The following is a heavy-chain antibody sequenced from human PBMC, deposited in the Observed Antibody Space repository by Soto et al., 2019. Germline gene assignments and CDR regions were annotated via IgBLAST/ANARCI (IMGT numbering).Heavy chain of an antibody. V-gene: IGHV3-23*01. CDR2: ISGSGGST. Sequence: LSCASCEFTFSNYAMSWVRQSPGKGLEWVSAISGSGGSTYYADSVKGRFTISRDNSKNTLYLQMNSLRAEDTAVYYCAKEYHDILTGYYGGPFAYWGQGTLVPVSS. CDR3: AKEYHDILTGYYGGPFAY. J-gene: IGHJ4*02. CDR1: EFTFSNYA. D-gene: IGHD3-9*01.